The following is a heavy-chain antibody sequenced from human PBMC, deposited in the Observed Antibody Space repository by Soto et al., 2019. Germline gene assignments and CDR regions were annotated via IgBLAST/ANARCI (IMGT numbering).Heavy chain of an antibody. Sequence: QVQLVQSGAEVKKPGASVKVSCKASGYTFTSYDINWVRQATGQGLEWMGWMNPNSGNTGYAQKFQGRVTMTRNTSKSTAYMELSSLRSEDTGVYYCAGPARNYDFWSGYSFDNWGQGTMVTVSS. CDR3: AGPARNYDFWSGYSFDN. J-gene: IGHJ3*02. V-gene: IGHV1-8*01. CDR1: GYTFTSYD. D-gene: IGHD3-3*01. CDR2: MNPNSGNT.